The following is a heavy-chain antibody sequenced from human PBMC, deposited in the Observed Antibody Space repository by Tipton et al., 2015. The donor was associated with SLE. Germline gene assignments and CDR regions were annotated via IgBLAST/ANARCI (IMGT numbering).Heavy chain of an antibody. CDR1: GDSVSSNSAA. D-gene: IGHD5-24*01. CDR2: TYYRSKWYN. CDR3: ARAGYRAGDRPYYFDY. Sequence: LRLSCAISGDSVSSNSAAWNWIRQPPSRGLEWLGRTYYRSKWYNDYAVSVKSRITINPDTSKYQFSLQLNSVTPEDTGVYYCARAGYRAGDRPYYFDYWGQGTLVTVSS. J-gene: IGHJ4*02. V-gene: IGHV6-1*01.